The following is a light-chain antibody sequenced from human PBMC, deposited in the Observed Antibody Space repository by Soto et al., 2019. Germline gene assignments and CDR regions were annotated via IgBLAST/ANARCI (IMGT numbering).Light chain of an antibody. CDR2: KTS. J-gene: IGKJ2*01. CDR1: QSISSW. V-gene: IGKV1-5*03. Sequence: DIQMTQSPSTLSASVGGRVTIACRASQSISSWLAWYQQKPGKAPKLLIYKTSNLESGVPSRFSGSGSGTEFSLTISSLQPDDFATYYCQQYKSYSYTFGQGTKVDIK. CDR3: QQYKSYSYT.